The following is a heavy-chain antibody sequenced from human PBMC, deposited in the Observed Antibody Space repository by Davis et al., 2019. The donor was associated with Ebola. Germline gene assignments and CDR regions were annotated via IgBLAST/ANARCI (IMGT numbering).Heavy chain of an antibody. V-gene: IGHV4-59*12. CDR2: IYYSGST. CDR1: GGSISSYY. D-gene: IGHD1-26*01. J-gene: IGHJ4*02. Sequence: PSETLSLTCTVSGGSISSYYWSWIRQPPGKGLEWIGYIYYSGSTNYNPSLKSRVTISVDTSKNQFSLKLSSVTAADTAVYYCARDPSSYPWYSGSYAAFDYWGQGTLVTVSS. CDR3: ARDPSSYPWYSGSYAAFDY.